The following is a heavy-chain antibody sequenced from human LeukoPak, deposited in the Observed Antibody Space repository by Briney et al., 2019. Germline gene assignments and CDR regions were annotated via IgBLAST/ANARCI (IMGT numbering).Heavy chain of an antibody. Sequence: PGGSLRLSCAASGFTFSTYAMSWVRQAPGKGLEWVSAISGSGGSTYYADSVKGRFTISRDISENTLYLQMNNLRDEDTAIYYCAKDAASGYSYGYINYWGQGTLVTVSS. CDR2: ISGSGGST. D-gene: IGHD5-18*01. CDR1: GFTFSTYA. CDR3: AKDAASGYSYGYINY. V-gene: IGHV3-23*01. J-gene: IGHJ4*02.